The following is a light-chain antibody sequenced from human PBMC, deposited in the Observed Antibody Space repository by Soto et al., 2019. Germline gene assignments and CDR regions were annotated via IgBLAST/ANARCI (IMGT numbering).Light chain of an antibody. V-gene: IGKV1-39*01. J-gene: IGKJ1*01. CDR2: AAS. CDR1: QGISNY. Sequence: DIQMTQSPSSVSASVGDRITITCRASQGISNYLAWFQQKPGKVPKRLIYAASNLQTGVPSRFSGSGSGTDFTLTISRLQPEDFATYYCQQSFVTPRTFGQGTKVDIK. CDR3: QQSFVTPRT.